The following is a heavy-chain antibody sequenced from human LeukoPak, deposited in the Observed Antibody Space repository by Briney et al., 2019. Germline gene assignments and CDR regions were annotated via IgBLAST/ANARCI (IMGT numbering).Heavy chain of an antibody. D-gene: IGHD5-18*01. CDR2: ISSSSSYI. V-gene: IGHV3-21*01. CDR3: ARGQDSYGYSWGIDY. Sequence: GGSLRLSCAASGFTFSSYSMNWVRQAPGKGLEWVSSISSSSSYIYYADSVKGRFTISRDNAKNSLYLQMNSLRAEDTAVYYCARGQDSYGYSWGIDYWGQGTLVTVSS. CDR1: GFTFSSYS. J-gene: IGHJ4*02.